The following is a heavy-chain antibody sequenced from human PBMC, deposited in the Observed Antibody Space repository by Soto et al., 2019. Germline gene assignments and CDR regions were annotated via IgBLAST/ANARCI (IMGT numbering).Heavy chain of an antibody. CDR2: ISGGGGST. D-gene: IGHD6-13*01. CDR3: AKEPIAAGYYNWFDP. Sequence: EVQLLESGGGLVQTGGSLRVSCVASGFIFSNYAMSWVRQAPGKGLEWVSGISGGGGSTYYTDSVKGRFTISRDNSKNTLYLQMNRPRDEDTAIYYCAKEPIAAGYYNWFDPWGQGPLVTVSS. CDR1: GFIFSNYA. J-gene: IGHJ5*02. V-gene: IGHV3-23*01.